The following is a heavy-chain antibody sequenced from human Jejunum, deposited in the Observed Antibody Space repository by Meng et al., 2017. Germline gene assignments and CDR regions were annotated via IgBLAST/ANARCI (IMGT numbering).Heavy chain of an antibody. Sequence: VERGGCGGGLVQPGGSLRISCVALGFTFGQYALNWVRQAPGKGLEGISDISGNGADTFHADSVKGRFIISRDNSKDTVYLQMNSLRAEDTAVYYCAKVRRGGMVSDLTDWGQGTLVTVSS. CDR1: GFTFGQYA. J-gene: IGHJ4*02. CDR3: AKVRRGGMVSDLTD. V-gene: IGHV3-23*04. D-gene: IGHD2-15*01. CDR2: ISGNGADT.